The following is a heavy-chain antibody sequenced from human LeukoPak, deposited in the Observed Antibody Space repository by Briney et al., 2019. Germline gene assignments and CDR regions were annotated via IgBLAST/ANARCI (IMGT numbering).Heavy chain of an antibody. J-gene: IGHJ4*02. CDR1: GESFSGYY. V-gene: IGHV4-34*01. CDR2: INHSGST. D-gene: IGHD2-15*01. Sequence: SETLSVTCAVYGESFSGYYWSWIRQPPGKGLEWIGEINHSGSTNYNPSLKSRVTRSVDTSKNQFSLKLSSVTAADTAVYYCARGLVTVVAAIYYFDCWGQGTLVTVSS. CDR3: ARGLVTVVAAIYYFDC.